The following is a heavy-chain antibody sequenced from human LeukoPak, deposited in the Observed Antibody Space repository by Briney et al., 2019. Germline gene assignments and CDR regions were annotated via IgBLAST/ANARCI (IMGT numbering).Heavy chain of an antibody. CDR3: ARAPMGHSGSYRY. V-gene: IGHV4-34*01. Sequence: PSETLSLTCAVSGGSFSGYYWSWIRQPPGKGLEWLGEINHGGSTNYNPSLKSRVTISVDTSKKQFSLKLSSVTAADTAVYYCARAPMGHSGSYRYWGQGTLVTVSS. CDR1: GGSFSGYY. CDR2: INHGGST. D-gene: IGHD3-10*01. J-gene: IGHJ4*02.